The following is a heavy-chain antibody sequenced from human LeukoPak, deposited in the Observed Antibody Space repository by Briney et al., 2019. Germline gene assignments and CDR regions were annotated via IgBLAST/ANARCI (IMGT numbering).Heavy chain of an antibody. CDR2: MNPNRGGK. Sequence: ASVKVSCKASGYTFTGYYMHWGRQAPGQGLEWMGWMNPNRGGKNYAQKFQGRVTMTRDTSISTAYMELSRLRSDDTAVYYCARARGFRLSDDYWGQGTLVTVSS. CDR1: GYTFTGYY. CDR3: ARARGFRLSDDY. J-gene: IGHJ4*02. D-gene: IGHD3-10*01. V-gene: IGHV1-2*02.